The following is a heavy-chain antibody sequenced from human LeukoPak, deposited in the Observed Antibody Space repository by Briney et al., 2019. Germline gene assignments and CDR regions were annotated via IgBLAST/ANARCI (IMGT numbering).Heavy chain of an antibody. CDR1: GFTFSSYG. V-gene: IGHV3-30*02. D-gene: IGHD6-19*01. J-gene: IGHJ4*02. CDR2: IRYDGSNK. CDR3: AKQPRWLGQSDY. Sequence: GGSLRLSCAASGFTFSSYGMHWVRQAPGKGLEWVAFIRYDGSNKYYADSVRGRFTISRDNSRNTLYLQMNSLRAEDTAVYYCAKQPRWLGQSDYWGQGTLVTVSS.